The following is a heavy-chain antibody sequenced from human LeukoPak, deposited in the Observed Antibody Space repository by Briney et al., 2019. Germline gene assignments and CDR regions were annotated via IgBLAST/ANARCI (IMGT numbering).Heavy chain of an antibody. Sequence: GESLKISCQGSGYSFTNYWIGWVRQMPGKGLEWMGIIYPGDSDTRYSPSFQGQVTISADKSTSTAYLQWGSLQASDTAIYYCARRYSTSSGASDAFVIWAQGTMVTVSS. J-gene: IGHJ3*02. D-gene: IGHD6-6*01. V-gene: IGHV5-51*01. CDR3: ARRYSTSSGASDAFVI. CDR1: GYSFTNYW. CDR2: IYPGDSDT.